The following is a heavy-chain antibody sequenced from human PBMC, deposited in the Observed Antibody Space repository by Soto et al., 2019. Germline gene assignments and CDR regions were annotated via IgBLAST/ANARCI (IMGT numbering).Heavy chain of an antibody. CDR3: GGYSGDGIWS. J-gene: IGHJ5*02. D-gene: IGHD1-26*01. V-gene: IGHV3-64*01. CDR2: ISSNGGTT. CDR1: GFTFSSYS. Sequence: EVQLVESGGGLVQPGGSLRLSCAASGFTFSSYSMHWVRQAPGKGLEYVSAISSNGGTTSYANSVKGRFTISRDNSKNILYLQMGSLRAEDMSLYYCGGYSGDGIWSWGQGILVTVSS.